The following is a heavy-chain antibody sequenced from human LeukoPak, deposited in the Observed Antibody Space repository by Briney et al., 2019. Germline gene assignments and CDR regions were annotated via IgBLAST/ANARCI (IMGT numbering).Heavy chain of an antibody. D-gene: IGHD5-12*01. CDR2: VVPMFGIR. CDR3: ATEPSRSYSFDHLDF. J-gene: IGHJ4*02. CDR1: GGTFNNYV. V-gene: IGHV1-69*04. Sequence: SVKVSCKTSGGTFNNYVISWVRQAPGQGLEWMGRVVPMFGIRNYPQTFRGRVNITADKATNTVYMELRSLRAEDTAIYYCATEPSRSYSFDHLDFWGLGTPVTVSS.